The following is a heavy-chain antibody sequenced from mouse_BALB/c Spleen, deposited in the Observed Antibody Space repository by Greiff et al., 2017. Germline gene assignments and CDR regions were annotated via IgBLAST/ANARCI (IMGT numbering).Heavy chain of an antibody. J-gene: IGHJ4*01. CDR1: GFTFSSYT. Sequence: EVKLMESGGGLVQPGGSLKLSCAASGFTFSSYTMSWVRQTPEKRLEWVAYISNGGGSTYYPDTVKGRFTISRDNAKNTLYLQMSSLKSEDTAMYYCARRGRSHAMDYWGQGTSVTVSS. CDR3: ARRGRSHAMDY. V-gene: IGHV5-12-2*01. CDR2: ISNGGGST.